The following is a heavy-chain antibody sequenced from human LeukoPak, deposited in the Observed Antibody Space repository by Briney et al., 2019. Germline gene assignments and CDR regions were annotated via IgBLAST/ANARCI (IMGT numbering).Heavy chain of an antibody. V-gene: IGHV3-30*03. J-gene: IGHJ6*02. CDR3: ARDYGTTISYYYGMDV. CDR2: MSYDGSNK. D-gene: IGHD3-3*01. CDR1: GFTFSSYG. Sequence: GGSLRLSCAASGFTFSSYGMHWVRQAPGKGLEWVAVMSYDGSNKYYADSVKGRFTISRDNAKNSLYLQMNSLRAEDTAVYYCARDYGTTISYYYGMDVWGQGTTVTVSS.